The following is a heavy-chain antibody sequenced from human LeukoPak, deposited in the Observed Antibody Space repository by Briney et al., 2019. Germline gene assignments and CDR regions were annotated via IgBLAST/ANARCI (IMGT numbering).Heavy chain of an antibody. CDR1: GFTFRNYG. V-gene: IGHV3-30*02. CDR2: IRFDGSNK. Sequence: GGSLRLSCTASGFTFRNYGIHWVRQAPGKGLEWVAFIRFDGSNKYYADSVKGRFTISRDNSQDTLYLQMNSLRVEDTGVFYCVRERGGQQLAFFFDPWGQGTLVTVSS. CDR3: VRERGGQQLAFFFDP. J-gene: IGHJ5*02. D-gene: IGHD6-13*01.